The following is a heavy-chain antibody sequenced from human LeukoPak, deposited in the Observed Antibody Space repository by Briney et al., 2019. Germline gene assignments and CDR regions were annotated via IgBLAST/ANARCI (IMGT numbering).Heavy chain of an antibody. CDR2: ISYDGSNK. V-gene: IGHV3-30*03. CDR3: ARGSGSSTRGWFDP. J-gene: IGHJ5*02. Sequence: SGGSLRLSCAASGFTFSSYGMHWVRQAPGKGLEWVAVISYDGSNKYYADSVKGRFTISRDNSKNTLYLQMNSLRGEDTSVYYCARGSGSSTRGWFDPWGQGTLVTVSS. CDR1: GFTFSSYG. D-gene: IGHD6-13*01.